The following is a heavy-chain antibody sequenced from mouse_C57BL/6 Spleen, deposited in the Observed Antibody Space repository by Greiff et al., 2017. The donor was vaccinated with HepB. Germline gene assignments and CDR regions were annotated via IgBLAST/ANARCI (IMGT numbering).Heavy chain of an antibody. CDR1: GYTFTDYE. J-gene: IGHJ2*01. CDR3: TRGDYGGR. V-gene: IGHV1-15*01. CDR2: IDPETGGT. Sequence: VKLMESGAELVRPGASVTLSCKASGYTFTDYEMHWVQQTPVHGLEWIGAIDPETGGTDYNQKFKGKAIQTADKSSSTAYMELRSLTSEDSAVYYCTRGDYGGRWGQGTTLTVSS. D-gene: IGHD1-1*01.